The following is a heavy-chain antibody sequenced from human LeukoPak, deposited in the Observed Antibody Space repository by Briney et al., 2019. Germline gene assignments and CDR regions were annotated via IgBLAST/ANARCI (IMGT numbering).Heavy chain of an antibody. J-gene: IGHJ4*02. Sequence: GGSLRLSCSVSGFTFSTFAMHWVRQAPGRGLEYVSGISSNGGSTYYADSVKGRFTISRDNSKNTLYLQMSSLRTEDTAVYYCVKDTARVPGDYWGRGTLVTVSS. CDR3: VKDTARVPGDY. CDR2: ISSNGGST. CDR1: GFTFSTFA. D-gene: IGHD5-18*01. V-gene: IGHV3-64D*06.